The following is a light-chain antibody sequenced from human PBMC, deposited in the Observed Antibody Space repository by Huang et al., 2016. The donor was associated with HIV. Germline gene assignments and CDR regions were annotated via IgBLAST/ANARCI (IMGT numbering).Light chain of an antibody. V-gene: IGKV3-20*01. J-gene: IGKJ3*01. CDR1: QSVSSSY. CDR3: QQYGTSPRT. CDR2: STS. Sequence: EIVLTQSPGTLSLSPGERATLPCRASQSVSSSYVAWYQLKPGQAPRLLIYSTSSRASGVPDRFSGSGSGTDFTLTISRLEPEDFAVYYCQQYGTSPRTFGPGTKVDIK.